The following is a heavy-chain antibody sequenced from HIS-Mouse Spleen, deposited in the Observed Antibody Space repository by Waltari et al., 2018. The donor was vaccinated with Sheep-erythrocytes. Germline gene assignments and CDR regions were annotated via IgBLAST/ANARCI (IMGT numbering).Heavy chain of an antibody. CDR2: WGTAGET. CDR1: GFPFSSYD. V-gene: IGHV3-13*01. CDR3: ARANSGSYDDAFDI. D-gene: IGHD1-26*01. J-gene: IGHJ3*02. Sequence: EVQLVESGGGLVQPGGSLRLSCAASGFPFSSYDMHWVRQATGKVLEGVSAWGTAGETDYPGSVKGRFTISRENAKNSLYLQMNSLRAGDTAVYYCARANSGSYDDAFDIWGQGTMVTVSS.